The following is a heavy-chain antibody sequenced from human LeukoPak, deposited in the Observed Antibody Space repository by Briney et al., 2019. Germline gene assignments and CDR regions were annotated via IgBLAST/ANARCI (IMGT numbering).Heavy chain of an antibody. Sequence: SETLSLTCTVSGGSISSYYWSWIRQPPGKGLEWIGYIYYSGSTNYNPSLKSRVTISVDTSKNQFSLKLSSVTAADTAVYYCARATGDFWGGYYYYYMDVWGKGTTVTVSS. CDR1: GGSISSYY. V-gene: IGHV4-59*01. J-gene: IGHJ6*03. CDR2: IYYSGST. CDR3: ARATGDFWGGYYYYYMDV. D-gene: IGHD3-3*01.